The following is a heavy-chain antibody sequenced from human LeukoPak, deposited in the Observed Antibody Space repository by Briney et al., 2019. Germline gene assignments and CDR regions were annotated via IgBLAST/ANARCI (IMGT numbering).Heavy chain of an antibody. CDR1: GGSISSYY. CDR3: ARGEPGYSYGYFDY. CDR2: IYYSGST. J-gene: IGHJ4*02. D-gene: IGHD5-18*01. Sequence: PSETLSLTCTVSGGSISSYYWSWIRQPPGKGLEWTGYIYYSGSTNYNPSLKSRVTISVDTSKNQFSLKLSSVTAADTAVYYCARGEPGYSYGYFDYWGQGTLVTVSS. V-gene: IGHV4-59*01.